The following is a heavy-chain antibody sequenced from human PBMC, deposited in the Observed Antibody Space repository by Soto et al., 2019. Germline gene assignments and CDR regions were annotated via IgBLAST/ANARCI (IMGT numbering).Heavy chain of an antibody. V-gene: IGHV3-23*01. CDR1: GFSFSNYA. D-gene: IGHD6-19*01. CDR3: VSEGSVWYSRGSFDF. CDR2: ISGSGGSA. J-gene: IGHJ3*01. Sequence: PGGSLRLSCAASGFSFSNYAMNWVRQAPGKGLEWVSVISGSGGSASYADSVQGRFTISRDNSNNTLYPQMNSLRAEDTAIYSCVSEGSVWYSRGSFDFWGRGPMVTGSS.